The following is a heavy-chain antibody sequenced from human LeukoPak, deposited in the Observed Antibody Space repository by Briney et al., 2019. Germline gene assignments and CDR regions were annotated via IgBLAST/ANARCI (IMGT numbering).Heavy chain of an antibody. J-gene: IGHJ4*02. CDR3: AKDLGYCSSTSCVDY. D-gene: IGHD2-2*01. CDR2: ISGSGGGT. CDR1: GFTFSSYA. V-gene: IGHV3-23*01. Sequence: PGGSLRLSCAASGFTFSSYAMSWVRQAPGKGLEWVSAISGSGGGTYYADSVKGRFTISRDNSKNTLYLQMNSLRAEDTAIYYCAKDLGYCSSTSCVDYWGQGTLVTVSS.